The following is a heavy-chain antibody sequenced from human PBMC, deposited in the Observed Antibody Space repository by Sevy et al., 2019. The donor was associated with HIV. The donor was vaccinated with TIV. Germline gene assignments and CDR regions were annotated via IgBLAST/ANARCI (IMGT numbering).Heavy chain of an antibody. D-gene: IGHD3-10*01. CDR3: AREVRGGYFYYGMDV. Sequence: GGSQRLSCAASGFTVSSNYMSWVRQAPGKGLEWVSVIYSGSRTYYADSVKGRFTISRDNSKNTLYLQMNSLRAEDTAVYYCAREVRGGYFYYGMDVWGQGTTVTVSS. CDR1: GFTVSSNY. V-gene: IGHV3-53*01. J-gene: IGHJ6*02. CDR2: IYSGSRT.